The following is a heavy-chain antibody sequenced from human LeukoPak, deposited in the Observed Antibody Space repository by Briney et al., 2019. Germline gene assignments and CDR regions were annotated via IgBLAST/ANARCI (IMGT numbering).Heavy chain of an antibody. V-gene: IGHV4-39*01. CDR2: IYYSGST. J-gene: IGHJ4*02. Sequence: SETLSLTCTVSGGSISSSSYHWGWIRQPPGKGLEWIGSIYYSGSTYYNPSLKSRVTISVDTSKNQFSLKLSSVTAADTAVYYCARLMVRGVIFHWGQGTLVTVSS. CDR3: ARLMVRGVIFH. CDR1: GGSISSSSYH. D-gene: IGHD3-10*01.